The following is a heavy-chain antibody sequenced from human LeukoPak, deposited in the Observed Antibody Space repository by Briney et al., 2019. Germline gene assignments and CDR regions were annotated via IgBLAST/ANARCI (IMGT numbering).Heavy chain of an antibody. D-gene: IGHD3-10*01. J-gene: IGHJ4*02. CDR2: INQDGGEK. Sequence: PGGSLRLSCAASGFSFSSYWMSWVRQAPGKGPEWVANINQDGGEKYYVDSVKGRFTVSRDNAKNSLYVQMNSLRAEDTAVYYCARHAQWFGQFQYHFDYWGQGTLVTVSS. CDR3: ARHAQWFGQFQYHFDY. V-gene: IGHV3-7*01. CDR1: GFSFSSYW.